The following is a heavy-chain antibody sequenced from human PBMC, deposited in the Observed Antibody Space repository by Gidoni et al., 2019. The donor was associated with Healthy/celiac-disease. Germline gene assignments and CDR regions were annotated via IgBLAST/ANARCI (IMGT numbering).Heavy chain of an antibody. CDR3: ARGYSFVDWYFDL. Sequence: EVQLVESGGGLVQPGGSLRLSCSAAGFRFSSYEMNWVRQAPGKGLEWVSYISSRGSTIYYADSVKGRFTIARDNAKNSLYLQMHSLRAEDTAVYYCARGYSFVDWYFDLWGRGTLVTVSS. CDR1: GFRFSSYE. V-gene: IGHV3-48*03. J-gene: IGHJ2*01. D-gene: IGHD5-18*01. CDR2: ISSRGSTI.